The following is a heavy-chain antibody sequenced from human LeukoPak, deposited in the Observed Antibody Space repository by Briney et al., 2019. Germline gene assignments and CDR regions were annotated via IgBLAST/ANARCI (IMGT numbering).Heavy chain of an antibody. CDR2: IIPIFGTA. CDR1: GGTFSSYA. J-gene: IGHJ5*02. CDR3: ARSIVGATCWFDP. Sequence: GASVKVSRKASGGTFSSYAISWVRQAPGQGLEWMGGIIPIFGTANYAQKFQGRVTITADESTSTAYMELSSLRSEDTAVYYCARSIVGATCWFDPWGQGTLVTVSS. D-gene: IGHD1-26*01. V-gene: IGHV1-69*13.